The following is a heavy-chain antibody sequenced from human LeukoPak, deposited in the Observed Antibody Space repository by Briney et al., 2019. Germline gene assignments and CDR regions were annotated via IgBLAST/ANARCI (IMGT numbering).Heavy chain of an antibody. Sequence: TGGSLRLSCAASGFTFSSYAMHWVRQAPGKGLEWVAVISYDGSNKYYADSVKGRFTISRDNSKNTLYLQMNSLRAEDTAVYYCARDRGAEGCFDYWGQVTLVTVSS. V-gene: IGHV3-30*04. CDR1: GFTFSSYA. J-gene: IGHJ4*02. CDR3: ARDRGAEGCFDY. D-gene: IGHD1-26*01. CDR2: ISYDGSNK.